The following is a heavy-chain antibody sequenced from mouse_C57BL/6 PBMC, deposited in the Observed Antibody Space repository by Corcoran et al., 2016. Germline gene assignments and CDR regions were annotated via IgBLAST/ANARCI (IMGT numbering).Heavy chain of an antibody. CDR1: SYSITSWYY. Sequence: DIQLQESGPGLVKPSQSLSLTCSVTSYSITSWYYWNWIRKFPGNKLEWMGYISYDGSNNYNPSLKNRISSTRDTSKNQFVLKLNSVTTEYTATYECTRAGVYYYAAWFAYWGQGTLVTVSA. D-gene: IGHD2-4*01. CDR3: TRAGVYYYAAWFAY. J-gene: IGHJ3*01. V-gene: IGHV3-6*01. CDR2: ISYDGSN.